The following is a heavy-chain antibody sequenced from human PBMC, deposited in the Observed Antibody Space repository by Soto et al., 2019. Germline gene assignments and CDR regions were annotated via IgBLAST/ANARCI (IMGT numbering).Heavy chain of an antibody. CDR3: ARGSGADAFDI. CDR2: IIPVIDTA. J-gene: IGHJ3*02. D-gene: IGHD7-27*01. Sequence: QVQLVQSGAEVKKPGSSVKVSCKVSGGTFNIRWVRQAPGQGLEWMGGIIPVIDTANYARKFQGRVVISADRATNNVYMEMMRLTLEDTAVYYCARGSGADAFDIWGQGTMVTVSS. V-gene: IGHV1-69*06. CDR1: GGTFN.